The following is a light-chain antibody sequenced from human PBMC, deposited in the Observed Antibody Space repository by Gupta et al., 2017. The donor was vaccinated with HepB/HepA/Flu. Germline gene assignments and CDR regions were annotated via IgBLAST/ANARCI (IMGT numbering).Light chain of an antibody. Sequence: VLTQSPGTLSLSPGERATLSCRASRSIRSDFFLWYQHKPGQVPRLLISKRRIRATGIPDRFSASGSGTDFTLTISRLEPEDFAVYYCQQYDASPWTFGQGTKVEI. J-gene: IGKJ1*01. CDR1: RSIRSDF. V-gene: IGKV3-20*01. CDR2: KRR. CDR3: QQYDASPWT.